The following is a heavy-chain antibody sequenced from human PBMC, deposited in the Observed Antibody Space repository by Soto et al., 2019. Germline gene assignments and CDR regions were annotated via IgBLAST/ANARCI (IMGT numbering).Heavy chain of an antibody. V-gene: IGHV4-59*01. J-gene: IGHJ3*02. D-gene: IGHD1-7*01. CDR1: GGSISSYY. CDR2: IYYSGST. Sequence: SETLSLTCTVSGGSISSYYWSWIRQPPGEGLEWIGYIYYSGSTNYNPSLKSRVTISVDTSKNQFSLKLSSVTAADTAVYYCARFNWNYAGDAFDIWGQGTMVTVSS. CDR3: ARFNWNYAGDAFDI.